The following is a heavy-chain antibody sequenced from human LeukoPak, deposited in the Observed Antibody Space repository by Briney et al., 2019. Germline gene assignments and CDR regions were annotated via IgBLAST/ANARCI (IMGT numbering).Heavy chain of an antibody. CDR3: AKAAGYSSGGNYYYMDV. V-gene: IGHV3-30*04. J-gene: IGHJ6*03. CDR2: ISYDGSNK. Sequence: GGSLRLSCAASGFTFSNYAMHWVRQAPGKGLEWVAVISYDGSNKYYADSVKGRFTISRDNSKNTLYLQMNSLRAEDTAVYYCAKAAGYSSGGNYYYMDVWGKGTTVTISS. D-gene: IGHD6-19*01. CDR1: GFTFSNYA.